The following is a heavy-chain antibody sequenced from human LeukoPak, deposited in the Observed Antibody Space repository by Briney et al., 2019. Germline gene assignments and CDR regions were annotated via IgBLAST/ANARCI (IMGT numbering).Heavy chain of an antibody. V-gene: IGHV3-48*01. CDR1: GFTFSSYS. J-gene: IGHJ6*03. Sequence: GGSLRLSCAASGFTFSSYSMNWVRQAPGKGLEWVSYISGSGNTIYYADSVKGRFTISRDNARNSLYLQMNSLRAEDTAVYYCAREIVVVVAATHYYYYMDVWGKGTTVTVSS. CDR2: ISGSGNTI. D-gene: IGHD2-15*01. CDR3: AREIVVVVAATHYYYYMDV.